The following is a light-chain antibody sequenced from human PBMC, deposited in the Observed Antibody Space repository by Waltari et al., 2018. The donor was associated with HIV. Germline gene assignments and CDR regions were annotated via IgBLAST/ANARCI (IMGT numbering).Light chain of an antibody. CDR2: DDS. Sequence: SYVLTQPPSVSVAPGQTARFTCGGNNIGRKSVHWYQQKPGKAPLRVLFDDSDRPSGIPERFSGSNSGNTATLTISRVEAGDEADYYCQVWDSSSDVVFGGGTKLTVL. J-gene: IGLJ2*01. CDR1: NIGRKS. CDR3: QVWDSSSDVV. V-gene: IGLV3-21*02.